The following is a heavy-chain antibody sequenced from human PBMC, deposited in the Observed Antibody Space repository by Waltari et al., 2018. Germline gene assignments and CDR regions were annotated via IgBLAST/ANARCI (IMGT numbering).Heavy chain of an antibody. CDR2: IYHSGST. Sequence: QLQLQESGSGLVKPSQTLSLTCAVSGCSISSGGYSWSWIRQPPGKGLEWIGYIYHSGSTYYNPSLKSRVTISVDRSKNQFSLKLSSVTAADTAVYYCARTYYYGSGSYYPFDYWGQGTLVTVSS. CDR1: GCSISSGGYS. J-gene: IGHJ4*02. CDR3: ARTYYYGSGSYYPFDY. V-gene: IGHV4-30-2*01. D-gene: IGHD3-10*01.